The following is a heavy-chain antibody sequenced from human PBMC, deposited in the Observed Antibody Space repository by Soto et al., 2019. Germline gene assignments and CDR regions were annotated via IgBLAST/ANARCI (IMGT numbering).Heavy chain of an antibody. D-gene: IGHD7-27*01. CDR3: VRGSYHSNGVRHNLGFFGP. V-gene: IGHV3-33*01. J-gene: IGHJ5*02. CDR2: IWSDGSES. CDR1: GFTFNTFA. Sequence: QVQLVESGGGVVQPGGSLRLSCATSGFTFNTFALNWVRQAPGKGLEWVAIIWSDGSESQYADSVKGRFTISRDNSKDTLFLHTIRLSDDATALYYCVRGSYHSNGVRHNLGFFGPWGQGTLVTVSP.